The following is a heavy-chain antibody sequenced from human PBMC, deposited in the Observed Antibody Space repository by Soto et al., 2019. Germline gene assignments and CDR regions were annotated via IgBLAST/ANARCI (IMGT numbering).Heavy chain of an antibody. CDR3: ERAKLDTSGWSRGFDY. D-gene: IGHD6-19*01. CDR1: GGSISSYY. CDR2: IYTTGST. Sequence: SETLSLTCTVSGGSISSYYWNWIRQPAGQGLEWIGRIYTTGSTNYNPSLRRRVTMSVDTSKNQFSLKLRSVTAADTAVYYCERAKLDTSGWSRGFDYWGQGNLVTVSS. V-gene: IGHV4-4*07. J-gene: IGHJ4*02.